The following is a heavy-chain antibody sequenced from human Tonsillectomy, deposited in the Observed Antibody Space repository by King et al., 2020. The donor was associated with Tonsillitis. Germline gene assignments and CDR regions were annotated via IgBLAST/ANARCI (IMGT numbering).Heavy chain of an antibody. CDR1: GFTFSDAW. CDR2: IKSETDGGTT. CDR3: GTDLGTYSTTPYYAMTV. D-gene: IGHD2-2*01. J-gene: IGHJ6*01. V-gene: IGHV3-15*01. Sequence: VQLVESGGGLVKPGGSLRVSCAASGFTFSDAWMSWVRQSPGKGLDWVGRIKSETDGGTTEYATPVKGRFIISRDDSKNTLFLQMNSLTTEDTAVYYCGTDLGTYSTTPYYAMTVWGQGTTVTVSS.